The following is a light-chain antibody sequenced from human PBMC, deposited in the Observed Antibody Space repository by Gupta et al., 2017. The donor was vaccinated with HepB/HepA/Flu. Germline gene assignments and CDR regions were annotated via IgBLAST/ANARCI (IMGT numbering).Light chain of an antibody. V-gene: IGLV3-19*01. CDR1: SLRSYY. Sequence: SSELTQDPAVSVALGQTVRITCQGDSLRSYYASWYQQKPGQAPVLVIYGKNNRPSGIPDRFSGSSSGNTASLTITGAQAEDEADYYCNYRDSSGKHLLFGGGTKLTVL. CDR2: GKN. J-gene: IGLJ3*02. CDR3: NYRDSSGKHLL.